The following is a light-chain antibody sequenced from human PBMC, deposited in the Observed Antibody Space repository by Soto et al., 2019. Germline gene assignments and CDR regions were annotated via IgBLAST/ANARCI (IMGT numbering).Light chain of an antibody. CDR2: DAS. CDR3: QHYDSLPIT. Sequence: DIQMTQSPSSLSGSVGDRVSITCRATQDIGTYLAWYQQIPGKAPKLLIYDASTLQTGVPSRFSGSGSGTDFTLTISRLEPEDFAVFYCQHYDSLPITFGQGTRLEIK. J-gene: IGKJ5*01. V-gene: IGKV1-12*01. CDR1: QDIGTY.